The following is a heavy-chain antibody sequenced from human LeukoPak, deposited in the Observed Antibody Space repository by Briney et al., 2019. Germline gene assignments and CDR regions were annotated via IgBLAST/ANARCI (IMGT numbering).Heavy chain of an antibody. D-gene: IGHD5-12*01. Sequence: PSETLSLTCTVSGGSISSYYWSWTRQPPGKGLEWIGYISYSGSTNYNPSLKSRVTISVDTSKNQFSLKLSSVTAADTAVFYCARQHRGYSGYDYFYYWGQGTLVTVSS. V-gene: IGHV4-59*01. CDR2: ISYSGST. J-gene: IGHJ4*02. CDR3: ARQHRGYSGYDYFYY. CDR1: GGSISSYY.